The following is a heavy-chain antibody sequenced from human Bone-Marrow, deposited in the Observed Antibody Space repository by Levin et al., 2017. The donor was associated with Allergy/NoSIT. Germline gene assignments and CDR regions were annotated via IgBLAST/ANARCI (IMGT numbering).Heavy chain of an antibody. V-gene: IGHV4-59*01. Sequence: PSETLSLTCSVSGDSISSSYWSWIRQSPGKGLEWIGYVHFHERVKYNPSLRGRLTMSMDTSKNEFSLQLSSVTAADTAVYYCARELKVWLSRSWYGWLDSWGQGILVTVSP. CDR3: ARELKVWLSRSWYGWLDS. J-gene: IGHJ5*01. D-gene: IGHD6-13*01. CDR1: GDSISSSY. CDR2: VHFHERV.